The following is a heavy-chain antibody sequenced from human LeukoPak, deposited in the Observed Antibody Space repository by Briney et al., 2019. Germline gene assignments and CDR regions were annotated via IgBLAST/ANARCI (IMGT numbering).Heavy chain of an antibody. V-gene: IGHV3-21*01. CDR2: ISGSSSYI. CDR3: ARVHSGSYQYYYYYYMDV. D-gene: IGHD1-26*01. J-gene: IGHJ6*03. Sequence: GGSLRLSCAASGFTFSSYSMNWVRLAPGKGREWVSSISGSSSYIYYADSVKGRFTISRDSANNSLYLQMNSLRAEDTAVYYCARVHSGSYQYYYYYYMDVWGKGTTVTVSS. CDR1: GFTFSSYS.